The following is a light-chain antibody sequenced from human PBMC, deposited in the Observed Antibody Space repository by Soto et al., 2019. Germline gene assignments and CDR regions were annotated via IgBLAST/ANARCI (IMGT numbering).Light chain of an antibody. CDR3: QKYDGN. V-gene: IGKV1-5*01. Sequence: DIQMTQSPSTLAASVGDRVTITCRASQNINRWLAWYQQKPGKAPKVLIYDASSLQSVVPSRFSSSGCGREFTLTITNLQPDDFGTSDCQKYDGNFGPGTKVEFK. J-gene: IGKJ3*01. CDR2: DAS. CDR1: QNINRW.